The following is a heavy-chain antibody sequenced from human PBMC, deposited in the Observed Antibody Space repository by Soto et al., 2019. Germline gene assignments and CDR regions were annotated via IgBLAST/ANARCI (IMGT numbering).Heavy chain of an antibody. CDR2: ISGSGGRT. CDR3: ARAFSGSYPNFDY. Sequence: GGSLRLSCVASGFPFSSYAMSWVRQTPGKGLEWVSGISGSGGRTYYADSVKGRFTISRDNSNNTLYLQMNSLRPEDTAVYYCARAFSGSYPNFDYWGQGTLVTVSS. J-gene: IGHJ4*02. D-gene: IGHD1-26*01. CDR1: GFPFSSYA. V-gene: IGHV3-23*01.